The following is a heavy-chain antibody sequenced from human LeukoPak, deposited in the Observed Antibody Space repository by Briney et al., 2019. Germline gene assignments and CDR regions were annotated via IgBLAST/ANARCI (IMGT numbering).Heavy chain of an antibody. CDR3: ARASGYDSSGYWKDY. CDR2: INPHNTGT. J-gene: IGHJ4*02. V-gene: IGHV1-2*02. CDR1: GYTFTSYG. Sequence: ASVKVSCKASGYTFTSYGISWARQAPGQGLEWIGRINPHNTGTNFAQKFQGRVTMTRDTSISTAYMELSSLRSYDTAVYYCARASGYDSSGYWKDYWGQGTLVTVSS. D-gene: IGHD3-22*01.